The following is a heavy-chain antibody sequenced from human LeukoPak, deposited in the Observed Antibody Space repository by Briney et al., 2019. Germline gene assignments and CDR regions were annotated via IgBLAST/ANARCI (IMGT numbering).Heavy chain of an antibody. J-gene: IGHJ5*02. CDR2: IYYSGST. CDR1: GGSISSGGYY. CDR3: ASYIVVVPAAINWFDP. V-gene: IGHV4-31*03. D-gene: IGHD2-2*02. Sequence: SETLSLTCTVSGGSISSGGYYWSWIPQHPGKGLEWIGYIYYSGSTYYNPSLKSRVTISVDTSKNQFSLKLSSVTAADTAVYYCASYIVVVPAAINWFDPWGQGTLVTVYS.